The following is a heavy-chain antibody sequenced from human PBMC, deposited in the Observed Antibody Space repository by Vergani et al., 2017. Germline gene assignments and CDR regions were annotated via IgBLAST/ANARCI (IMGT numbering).Heavy chain of an antibody. CDR1: GFTFSSYW. Sequence: VQLVESGGGVVQPGRSLRLSCAASGFTFSSYWMHWVRQAPGKGLVWVSRINSDGSSTSYADSVKGRFTISRDNAKNTLYLQMNSLRAEDTAVYYCARGVYDILTGYYYCCGMDVWGQGTTVTVSS. CDR2: INSDGSST. V-gene: IGHV3-74*02. J-gene: IGHJ6*02. CDR3: ARGVYDILTGYYYCCGMDV. D-gene: IGHD3-9*01.